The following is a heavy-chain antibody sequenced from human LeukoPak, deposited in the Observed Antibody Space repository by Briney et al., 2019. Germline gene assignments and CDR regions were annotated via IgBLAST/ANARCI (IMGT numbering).Heavy chain of an antibody. V-gene: IGHV4-59*01. J-gene: IGHJ4*02. CDR1: GGSISSYY. D-gene: IGHD3-3*01. CDR3: VRSDDFWSGYYGY. Sequence: PSETLSLTCTVSGGSISSYYWSWIRQPPGKGLEWIGYIYYTGYTNYNPSLKSRVTISVGTSKKQFSLKLSSVTAADTAVYYCVRSDDFWSGYYGYWGQGTLVTVSS. CDR2: IYYTGYT.